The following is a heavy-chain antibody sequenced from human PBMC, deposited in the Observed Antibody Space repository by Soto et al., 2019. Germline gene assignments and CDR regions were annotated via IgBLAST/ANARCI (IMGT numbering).Heavy chain of an antibody. Sequence: GASVKVSCKASGGTFSSYAISWVRQAPGQGLEWMGGLIPIFGTANYAQKFQGRVTITADESTSTAYMELSSLRSEDTAVYYCARYHTRIDPGWFDPWGQGTLVTVSS. V-gene: IGHV1-69*13. CDR3: ARYHTRIDPGWFDP. D-gene: IGHD3-22*01. CDR1: GGTFSSYA. J-gene: IGHJ5*02. CDR2: LIPIFGTA.